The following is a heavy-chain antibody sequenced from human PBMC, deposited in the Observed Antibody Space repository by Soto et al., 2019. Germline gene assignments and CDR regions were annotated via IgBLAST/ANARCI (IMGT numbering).Heavy chain of an antibody. CDR1: GGSISSGDYY. D-gene: IGHD2-8*01. CDR3: ARDVRPAHTNWFDP. V-gene: IGHV4-31*03. J-gene: IGHJ5*02. Sequence: PSETLSLTCTVSGGSISSGDYYWNWVRQHPGKGLEWIGYIYHSGSTYYNPSLKSRVTISVDTSKNQFSLKLSSVTAADTAVYYCARDVRPAHTNWFDPWGQGTLVTVSS. CDR2: IYHSGST.